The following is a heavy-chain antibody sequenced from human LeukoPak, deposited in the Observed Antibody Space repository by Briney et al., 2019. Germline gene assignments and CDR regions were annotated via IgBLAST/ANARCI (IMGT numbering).Heavy chain of an antibody. CDR2: IHRDDKT. J-gene: IGHJ4*02. V-gene: IGHV3-53*01. Sequence: GGSLRLSCAASGFTVSSSFIYWVRRAPGKGLEWVSFIHRDDKTYYADSVKGRFTMSRDSSKNTLYLQINSLGADDTAVYYCAREVISTPSYFDYWGQGILVTVSS. D-gene: IGHD2-2*01. CDR1: GFTVSSSF. CDR3: AREVISTPSYFDY.